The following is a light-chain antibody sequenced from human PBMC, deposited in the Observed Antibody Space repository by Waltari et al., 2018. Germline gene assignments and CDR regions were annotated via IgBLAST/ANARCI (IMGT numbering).Light chain of an antibody. Sequence: QSVVTQPPSASGTPGQRVAISCSGSSSNIGDNSVYGYQQLPGTAPKLLIYRNNQRPSGVPDRFSGSKSGTSASLAISGLRSEDEADYYCATWDDGLSGWVFGGGTKLTVL. CDR2: RNN. CDR1: SSNIGDNS. CDR3: ATWDDGLSGWV. J-gene: IGLJ3*02. V-gene: IGLV1-47*01.